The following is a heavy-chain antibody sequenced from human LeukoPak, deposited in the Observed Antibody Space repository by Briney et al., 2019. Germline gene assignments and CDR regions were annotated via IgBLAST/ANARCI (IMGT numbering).Heavy chain of an antibody. CDR3: ARDSNWNDSPDAFDI. V-gene: IGHV1-69*13. CDR1: GGTFSSYA. Sequence: SVKVSCKASGGTFSSYAISWVRQAPGQGLEWMGGIIPIFGTANYAQKFQGRVTITADESTSTAYMELSSLRSEDTAVYYCARDSNWNDSPDAFDIWGQGTMVTVSS. D-gene: IGHD1-20*01. CDR2: IIPIFGTA. J-gene: IGHJ3*02.